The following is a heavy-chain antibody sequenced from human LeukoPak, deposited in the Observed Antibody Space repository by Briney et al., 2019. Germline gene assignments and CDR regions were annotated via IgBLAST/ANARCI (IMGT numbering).Heavy chain of an antibody. Sequence: GGSLRLSCAASGFTVGSHHFMLWVRQAPGKGLEWVSVIYSDATTYYADSVKGRFTISRDNSKNTLYLQMNSLRADDTALYYCARGRNGVYYFDYWGQGTLATVSS. V-gene: IGHV3-66*01. CDR2: IYSDATT. J-gene: IGHJ4*02. CDR1: GFTVGSHH. D-gene: IGHD3-10*01. CDR3: ARGRNGVYYFDY.